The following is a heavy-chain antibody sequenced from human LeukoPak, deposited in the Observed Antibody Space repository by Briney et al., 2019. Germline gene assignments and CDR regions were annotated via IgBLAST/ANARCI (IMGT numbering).Heavy chain of an antibody. D-gene: IGHD7-27*01. J-gene: IGHJ6*03. CDR1: GFTFDDYA. V-gene: IGHV3-43*02. CDR2: IGGDGGST. Sequence: GGSLRLSCAASGFTFDDYAMHWVRQAPGKGLEWVSLIGGDGGSTYYADSVKGRFTISRDNSKNSLYLQMNSLRTEDTALYYCAKDKRAWGLYYYMDVWGKGTTVTVSS. CDR3: AKDKRAWGLYYYMDV.